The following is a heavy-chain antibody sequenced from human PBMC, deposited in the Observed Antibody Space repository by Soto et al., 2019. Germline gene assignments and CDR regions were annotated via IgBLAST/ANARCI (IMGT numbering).Heavy chain of an antibody. CDR2: IYPGDSDT. J-gene: IGHJ6*02. CDR3: ARLGALYGILTGSIHYGMDV. V-gene: IGHV5-51*01. Sequence: GESLKISCKGSGYSFTSYWIGWVRQMPGKGLEWMGIIYPGDSDTRYSPSFQGQVTISADKSITTAYLQWSSLKASDTAMYYCARLGALYGILTGSIHYGMDVWGQGTTVTVSS. CDR1: GYSFTSYW. D-gene: IGHD3-9*01.